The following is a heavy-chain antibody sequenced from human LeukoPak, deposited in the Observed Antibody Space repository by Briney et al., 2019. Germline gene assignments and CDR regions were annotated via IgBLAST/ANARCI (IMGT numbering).Heavy chain of an antibody. CDR1: GFSIDDYA. J-gene: IGHJ6*03. V-gene: IGHV3-9*01. Sequence: GGSLRLSCAASGFSIDDYAMHWVRQAPGKGLEWVSGVSYNSDNIDYADSVKSRFTISRDNAKNSLYLQMNSLRPEDTALYYCAKDASPGNYYYYFLDVWGKGTTVIVSS. CDR2: VSYNSDNI. CDR3: AKDASPGNYYYYFLDV.